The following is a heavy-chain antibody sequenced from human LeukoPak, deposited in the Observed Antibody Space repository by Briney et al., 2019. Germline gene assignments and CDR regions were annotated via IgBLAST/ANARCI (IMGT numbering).Heavy chain of an antibody. J-gene: IGHJ3*02. CDR2: ISSSSSTI. CDR3: ARDVYKLDYGDYAFLRPTRPDAFDI. V-gene: IGHV3-48*04. D-gene: IGHD4-17*01. Sequence: PGGSLRLSCAASGFTFSSYSMNWVRQAPGKGLEWVSYISSSSSTIYYADSVKGRFTISRDNAKNSLYLQMNSLRAEDTAVYYCARDVYKLDYGDYAFLRPTRPDAFDIWGQGTMVTVSS. CDR1: GFTFSSYS.